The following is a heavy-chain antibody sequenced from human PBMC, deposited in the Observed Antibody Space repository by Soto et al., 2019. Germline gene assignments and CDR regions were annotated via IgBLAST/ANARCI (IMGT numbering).Heavy chain of an antibody. J-gene: IGHJ6*03. D-gene: IGHD6-13*01. V-gene: IGHV3-11*01. Sequence: GGSLRLSCAASGFTFSDYYMSWIRQAPGKGLEWVSYISSSGSTIYYADSVKGRFTISRDNAKNSLYLQMNSLRAEDTAVYYCARDVRSSTYYYYYYMDVWGKGTTVNVSS. CDR1: GFTFSDYY. CDR3: ARDVRSSTYYYYYYMDV. CDR2: ISSSGSTI.